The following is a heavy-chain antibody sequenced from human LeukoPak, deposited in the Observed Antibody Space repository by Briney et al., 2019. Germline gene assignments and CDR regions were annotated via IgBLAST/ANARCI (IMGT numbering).Heavy chain of an antibody. Sequence: GGSLRLSCVASGFSFSRSWMSWVRQAPGKGLEWVANIKVDGSEKHYLDSVEGRYIIFRDNAKNSVHLQMNSLRAEDTAEYYCVRDGPFGSGTFGYWAQGTLVSVSS. CDR3: VRDGPFGSGTFGY. D-gene: IGHD3-10*01. CDR2: IKVDGSEK. J-gene: IGHJ4*02. CDR1: GFSFSRSW. V-gene: IGHV3-7*01.